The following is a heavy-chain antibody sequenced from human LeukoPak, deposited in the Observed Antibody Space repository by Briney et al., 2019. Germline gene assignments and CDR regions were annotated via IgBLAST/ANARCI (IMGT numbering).Heavy chain of an antibody. V-gene: IGHV4-4*07. D-gene: IGHD1-26*01. CDR3: ARWAYHPYYMDY. Sequence: SETLSLTCSVSGGSMWSYYWSWIRQPAGKGLEWIGRIYTSGSTNYNPSLKSRVTMSVDTSKNQFSLKLSSVTAADTAVYYCARWAYHPYYMDYWGQGTLVTVSS. CDR2: IYTSGST. CDR1: GGSMWSYY. J-gene: IGHJ4*02.